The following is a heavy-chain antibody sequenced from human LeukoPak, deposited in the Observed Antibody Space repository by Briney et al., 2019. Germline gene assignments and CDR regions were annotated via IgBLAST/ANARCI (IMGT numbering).Heavy chain of an antibody. CDR3: ARSRIKSGNWFDP. Sequence: GSLRLSCAASGFTFSSYNMNWVRQAPGKGLEWVSSISSSSSYIYYADSVKGRFTISRDNAKNSLYLQMNSLRAEDTAVYYCARSRIKSGNWFDPWGQGTLVTVSS. V-gene: IGHV3-21*01. J-gene: IGHJ5*02. CDR1: GFTFSSYN. CDR2: ISSSSSYI. D-gene: IGHD1-14*01.